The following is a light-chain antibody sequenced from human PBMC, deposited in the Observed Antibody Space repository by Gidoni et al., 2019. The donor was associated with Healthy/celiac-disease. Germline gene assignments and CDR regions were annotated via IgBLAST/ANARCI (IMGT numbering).Light chain of an antibody. J-gene: IGKJ2*01. CDR1: QRVSSSY. V-gene: IGKV3-20*01. Sequence: IVLTQSPGTLSLSPGERASQRVSSSYLAWYQQKPGQAPRLLIYGASSRATGIPDRFSGSGSGTDFTLTISRLEPEDFAVYYCQQYGSSPYTFXXXTKLEIK. CDR2: GAS. CDR3: QQYGSSPYT.